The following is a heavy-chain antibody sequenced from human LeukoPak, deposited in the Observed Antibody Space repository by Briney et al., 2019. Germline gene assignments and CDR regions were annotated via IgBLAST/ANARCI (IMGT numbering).Heavy chain of an antibody. Sequence: SETLSLTRTVSGGSISTYYWSWIRQPPGKGLEWIGYIYYSGNTNYNPSLKSRVTISVDTSKHQFSLKLSSVTAADTAVYYCARVGYNSAFDVWGQGTMVTVSS. CDR3: ARVGYNSAFDV. CDR1: GGSISTYY. D-gene: IGHD5-24*01. J-gene: IGHJ3*01. CDR2: IYYSGNT. V-gene: IGHV4-59*01.